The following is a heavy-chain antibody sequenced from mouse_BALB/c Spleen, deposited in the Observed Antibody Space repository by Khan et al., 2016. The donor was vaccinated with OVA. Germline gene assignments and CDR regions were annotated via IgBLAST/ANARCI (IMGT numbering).Heavy chain of an antibody. CDR3: TPNGNYADMDY. J-gene: IGHJ4*01. D-gene: IGHD2-1*01. V-gene: IGHV6-6*02. Sequence: EVKLEVSGGGLVQPGGSMKLSCVASGFTFSNYWMNWVRQSPEKGLEWVAEIRLKSNNYATHYAESVKGRFTISSDDSKSSVYLQMNNLSAEDTGIYYCTPNGNYADMDYWGQGTSVTVSS. CDR2: IRLKSNNYAT. CDR1: GFTFSNYW.